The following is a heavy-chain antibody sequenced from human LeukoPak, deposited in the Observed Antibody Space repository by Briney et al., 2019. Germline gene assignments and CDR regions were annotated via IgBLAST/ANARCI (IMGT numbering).Heavy chain of an antibody. J-gene: IGHJ4*02. D-gene: IGHD3-10*01. Sequence: SETLSLTCTVSGGSISSYYWSWIRQPPGKGLEWIGEIYHSGSTNYNPSLKSRVTISVDKSKNQFSLKLSSVTAADTAVYYCASLGRGFADYWGQGTLVTVSS. CDR2: IYHSGST. CDR3: ASLGRGFADY. V-gene: IGHV4-59*12. CDR1: GGSISSYY.